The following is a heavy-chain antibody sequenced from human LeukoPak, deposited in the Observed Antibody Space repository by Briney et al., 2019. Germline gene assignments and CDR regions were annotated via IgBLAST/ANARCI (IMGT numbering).Heavy chain of an antibody. CDR1: GVSVSSYY. V-gene: IGHV4-59*02. CDR2: IYYSGST. CDR3: ARGGITIVQSHSLGSDGLYV. D-gene: IGHD3-10*01. J-gene: IGHJ6*01. Sequence: SETLSLTCSVSGVSVSSYYWIWIRQPPGKGLEWIGYIYYSGSTNYNPSLKSRVTISVDTSKNQFSLKLSSVTAADTAVYYCARGGITIVQSHSLGSDGLYVWGQGTPVTVSS.